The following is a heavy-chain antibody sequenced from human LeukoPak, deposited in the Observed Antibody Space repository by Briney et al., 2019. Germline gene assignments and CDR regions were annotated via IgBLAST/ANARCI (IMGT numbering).Heavy chain of an antibody. V-gene: IGHV4-31*03. J-gene: IGHJ4*02. CDR2: IYYSGST. D-gene: IGHD3-22*01. Sequence: PSETLSLTCTVSGGSINNGGYYWSWIRQHPGKGLEWIGYIYYSGSTYYNPSLKSRVTISVDTSKNQFSLKLSSVTAADTAVYYCARDYDSSGYYLDYWGQGTLVTVSS. CDR1: GGSINNGGYY. CDR3: ARDYDSSGYYLDY.